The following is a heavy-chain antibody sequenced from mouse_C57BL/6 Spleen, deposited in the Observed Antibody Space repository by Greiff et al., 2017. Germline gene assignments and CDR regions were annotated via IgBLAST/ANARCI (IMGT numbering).Heavy chain of an antibody. CDR2: ISNLAYSI. V-gene: IGHV5-15*01. CDR3: ARRLMVKGAMDY. D-gene: IGHD2-2*01. CDR1: GSTFSDYG. Sequence: EVQLVESGGGLVQPGGSLKLSCAASGSTFSDYGMAWVRQAPRKGPEWVAFISNLAYSIYYADTVTGRFTISRENAKNTLYLEMSSLRSEDTAMYYCARRLMVKGAMDYWGQGTSVTVSS. J-gene: IGHJ4*01.